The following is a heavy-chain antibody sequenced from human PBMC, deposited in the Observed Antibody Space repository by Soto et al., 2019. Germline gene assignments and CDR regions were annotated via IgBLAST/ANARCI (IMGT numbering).Heavy chain of an antibody. V-gene: IGHV4-34*01. CDR2: INHSGST. J-gene: IGHJ5*02. Sequence: SETLSLTCAVYGGSFSGYYWSWIRQPPGKGLEWIGEINHSGSTNYNPSLKSRVTISVDTSKNQFSLKLSSVTAADTAVYYCARNGWLRSHWFDPWGQGTLVTVSS. CDR3: ARNGWLRSHWFDP. D-gene: IGHD5-12*01. CDR1: GGSFSGYY.